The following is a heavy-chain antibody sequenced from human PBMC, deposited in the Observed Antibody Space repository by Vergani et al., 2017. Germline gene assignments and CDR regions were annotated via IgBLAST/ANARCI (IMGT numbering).Heavy chain of an antibody. Sequence: QVQLQESGPGLVKPSETLSLTCTVPGGSLSSYYWSWIRQPPGKGVEWIGYIYYRGSTNYNPSLNSRVTISVDTSKNQFSLKLSSVTAADTAVYYCARGVGPAARYFDYWGQGTLVTVSS. CDR1: GGSLSSYY. J-gene: IGHJ4*02. V-gene: IGHV4-59*01. D-gene: IGHD2-2*01. CDR2: IYYRGST. CDR3: ARGVGPAARYFDY.